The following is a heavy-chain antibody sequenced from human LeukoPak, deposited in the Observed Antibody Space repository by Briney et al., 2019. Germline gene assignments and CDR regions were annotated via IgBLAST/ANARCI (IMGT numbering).Heavy chain of an antibody. CDR3: ANRVAQHDS. D-gene: IGHD3-16*01. CDR1: GFTFSSYA. J-gene: IGHJ5*02. CDR2: IPSSGPVT. V-gene: IGHV3-23*01. Sequence: GGSLRLSCAASGFTFSSYAMSWVRQAPGKGLEWVSGIPSSGPVTYYADSVKGRFTISRDNSKNTLYLQMNSLTAEDTGVYYCANRVAQHDSWGQGTLVTVSS.